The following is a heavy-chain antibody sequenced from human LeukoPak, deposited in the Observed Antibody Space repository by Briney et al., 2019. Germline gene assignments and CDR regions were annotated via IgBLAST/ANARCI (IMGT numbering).Heavy chain of an antibody. V-gene: IGHV4-59*01. D-gene: IGHD6-13*01. CDR2: IYYSGST. J-gene: IGHJ4*02. CDR3: AREGYSSSYDY. CDR1: GGSISSYY. Sequence: SETLSLTCTVSGGSISSYYWSWIRQPPGKGLEWIGYIYYSGSTNYNPSLKSRVTISVDTSKNQFSLKLSSVTAADTAVYYCAREGYSSSYDYWGQGTLVTVSS.